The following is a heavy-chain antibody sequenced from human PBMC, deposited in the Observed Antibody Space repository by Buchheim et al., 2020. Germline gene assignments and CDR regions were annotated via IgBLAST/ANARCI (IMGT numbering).Heavy chain of an antibody. CDR1: GFTFSSYE. J-gene: IGHJ4*02. Sequence: EVQLVESGGGLVQPGGSLRLSCAASGFTFSSYEMNWVRQAPGKGLEWVSYISSSCSTIYYADSVKGRFTISRDNATNSLYLQMNSLRAEDTAVYYCARYYYDSSGYYPLDYWGQGTL. D-gene: IGHD3-22*01. CDR3: ARYYYDSSGYYPLDY. CDR2: ISSSCSTI. V-gene: IGHV3-48*03.